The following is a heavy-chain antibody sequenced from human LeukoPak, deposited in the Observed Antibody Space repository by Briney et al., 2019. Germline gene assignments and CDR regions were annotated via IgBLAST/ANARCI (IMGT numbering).Heavy chain of an antibody. Sequence: ASVKVSCKASGYTFISYAMNWVRQAPGQGLEWMGWISAYNGNTNYAQKLQGRVTMTTDTSTSTAYMELRSLRSDDTAVYYCARAVIVVVPTATWFDPWGQGTLVTVSS. CDR3: ARAVIVVVPTATWFDP. V-gene: IGHV1-18*01. D-gene: IGHD2-2*01. CDR1: GYTFISYA. CDR2: ISAYNGNT. J-gene: IGHJ5*02.